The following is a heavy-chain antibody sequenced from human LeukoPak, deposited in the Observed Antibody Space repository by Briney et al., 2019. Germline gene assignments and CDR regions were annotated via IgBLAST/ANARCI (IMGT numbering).Heavy chain of an antibody. Sequence: GGSLRLSCAASGFTFSGCAMSWVRQAPGKGLEWVSAISGSGGSTFYADSVKGRFTISRDNSKNTLYLQMNSLRSEDTAVYYCARDRDISWSDPWGQGTLVTVSS. CDR2: ISGSGGST. D-gene: IGHD2-15*01. CDR3: ARDRDISWSDP. CDR1: GFTFSGCA. V-gene: IGHV3-23*01. J-gene: IGHJ5*02.